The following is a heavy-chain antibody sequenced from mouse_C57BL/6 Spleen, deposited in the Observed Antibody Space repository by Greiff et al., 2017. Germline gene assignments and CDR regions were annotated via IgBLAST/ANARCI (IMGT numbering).Heavy chain of an antibody. CDR1: GFTFSSYG. Sequence: EVQLVESGGDLVKPGGSLKLSCAASGFTFSSYGMSWVRQTPDKRLEWVATISSGGSYTYYPDSVKGRFTISRDNAKNTLYLQMSSLKAEDTAMYCCARHSYGSKALEGWGQGTSVTVSS. D-gene: IGHD1-1*01. CDR2: ISSGGSYT. J-gene: IGHJ4*01. CDR3: ARHSYGSKALEG. V-gene: IGHV5-6*01.